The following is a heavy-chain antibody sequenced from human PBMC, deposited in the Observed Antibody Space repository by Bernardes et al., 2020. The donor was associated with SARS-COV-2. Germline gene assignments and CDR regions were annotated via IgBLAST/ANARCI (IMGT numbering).Heavy chain of an antibody. V-gene: IGHV4-39*02. Sequence: SETLSLTCGVSGDSIRRTTYYWAWIRQSPGKGLAWIGSISDTGNTYYSASLHSRVTISVDTSTNHFSLDLSSVTAADTAVYYCARSDFWSGFYTIFDSWGQGILVT. CDR3: ARSDFWSGFYTIFDS. J-gene: IGHJ4*02. D-gene: IGHD3-3*01. CDR1: GDSIRRTTYY. CDR2: ISDTGNT.